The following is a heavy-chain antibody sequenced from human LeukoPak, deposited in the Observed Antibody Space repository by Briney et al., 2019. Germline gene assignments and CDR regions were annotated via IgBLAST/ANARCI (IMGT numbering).Heavy chain of an antibody. J-gene: IGHJ4*02. Sequence: PSETLSLTCTVSGGSISSSSYYWGWIRQPPGKGLEWIGSIYYSGSTYYNPSLKSRVTISVDTSKNQFSLKLSSVTAADTAVYYCARTKTQQQLDPYFDYWGQGTLVTVSS. CDR3: ARTKTQQQLDPYFDY. V-gene: IGHV4-39*07. CDR2: IYYSGST. CDR1: GGSISSSSYY. D-gene: IGHD6-13*01.